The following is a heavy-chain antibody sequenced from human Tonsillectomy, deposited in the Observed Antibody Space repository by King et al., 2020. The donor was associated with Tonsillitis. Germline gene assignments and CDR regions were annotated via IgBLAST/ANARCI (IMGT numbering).Heavy chain of an antibody. D-gene: IGHD4-11*01. CDR2: IDWDDDK. CDR3: ARIRDLQRQGHFDY. CDR1: GFSLSTSGMC. J-gene: IGHJ4*02. Sequence: TLKESGPALVKPTQTLTLTCTFSGFSLSTSGMCVSWIRQPPGKALEWLALIDWDDDKYYSTSLKTRLTISKDTSKNQVVLTMTNMDPVDTATYYCARIRDLQRQGHFDYWGQGTLVTVSS. V-gene: IGHV2-70*01.